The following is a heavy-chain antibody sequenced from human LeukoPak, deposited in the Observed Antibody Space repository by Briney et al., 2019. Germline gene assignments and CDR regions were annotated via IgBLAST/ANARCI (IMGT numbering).Heavy chain of an antibody. CDR3: ARDSFGTDIDY. D-gene: IGHD1-14*01. J-gene: IGHJ4*02. CDR2: IKEDGTEK. CDR1: GFTFSTYW. Sequence: GGSLRLSCAASGFTFSTYWMSWVRQAPGKGLEWVGYIKEDGTEKYYVDSMKGRFTISRDNAKNSLYLQMNSLRAEDTAVYYCARDSFGTDIDYWGQGTLVTVSS. V-gene: IGHV3-7*01.